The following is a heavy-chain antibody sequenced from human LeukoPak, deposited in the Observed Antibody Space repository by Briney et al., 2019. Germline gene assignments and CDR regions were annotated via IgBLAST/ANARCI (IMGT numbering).Heavy chain of an antibody. J-gene: IGHJ4*02. Sequence: PSETLSLTCAVSGYSISSGYYWGWIRQPPGKGLEWIGIIYHSGSTYYNPSLKSRVTISVDTSKNQFSLKLSSVTAADTAVYYCARHRSIAANFDYWGQGTLVTVSS. CDR2: IYHSGST. CDR1: GYSISSGYY. V-gene: IGHV4-38-2*01. CDR3: ARHRSIAANFDY. D-gene: IGHD6-6*01.